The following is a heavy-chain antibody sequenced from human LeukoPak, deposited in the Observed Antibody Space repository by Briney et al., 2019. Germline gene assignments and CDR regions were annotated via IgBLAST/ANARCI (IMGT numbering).Heavy chain of an antibody. D-gene: IGHD3-10*01. Sequence: SETLSLTCTVSGGSISIGDYYWSWIRQPPGKGLEWIGYIYYSGSTYYTPSLKSRVTISVDTSKNQFSLKLSSVTAADTAVYYCARGALLNWFDPWGQGTLVTVSS. CDR2: IYYSGST. J-gene: IGHJ5*02. CDR1: GGSISIGDYY. CDR3: ARGALLNWFDP. V-gene: IGHV4-30-4*01.